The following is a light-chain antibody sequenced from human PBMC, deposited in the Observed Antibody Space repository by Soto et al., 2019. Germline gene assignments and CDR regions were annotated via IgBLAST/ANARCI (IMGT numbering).Light chain of an antibody. Sequence: AIRMTQSPSSFSASTGDRVTITCRASQGISSYLAWYQQKPGKAPKLLIYAASTLQSGVPSRFSGSGSGKDFPLPISCLQSEDFATFFCQQYYSYPRAFRQGTQVEIK. CDR3: QQYYSYPRA. V-gene: IGKV1-8*01. CDR1: QGISSY. J-gene: IGKJ1*01. CDR2: AAS.